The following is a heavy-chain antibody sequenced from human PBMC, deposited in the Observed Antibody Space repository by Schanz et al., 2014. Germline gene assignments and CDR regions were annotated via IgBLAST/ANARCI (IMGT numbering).Heavy chain of an antibody. CDR3: ARVTYGSGSYWDY. J-gene: IGHJ4*02. V-gene: IGHV3-13*04. D-gene: IGHD3-10*01. CDR2: IGTAGDT. CDR1: GFSIRNHD. Sequence: EVQLVESGGGLVQPGGSLRLSCAASGFSIRNHDMHWVRQATGAGLEWVSAIGTAGDTFYLDSVKGRFTISRENAKNSLYLQMNSLRAEDTAVYYCARVTYGSGSYWDYWGQGTLVTVSS.